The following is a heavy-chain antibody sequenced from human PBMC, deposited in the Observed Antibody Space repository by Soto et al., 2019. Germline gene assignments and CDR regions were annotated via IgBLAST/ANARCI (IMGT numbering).Heavy chain of an antibody. Sequence: GGSLRLSCAASGFTFSSYGMHWVRQAPGKGLEWVAVISYDGSNKYYADSVKGRFTISRDNSKNTLYLQMNSLRAEDTAVCYCAKEGVDVYWGQGTLVTVSS. CDR1: GFTFSSYG. V-gene: IGHV3-30*18. J-gene: IGHJ4*02. D-gene: IGHD2-8*01. CDR2: ISYDGSNK. CDR3: AKEGVDVY.